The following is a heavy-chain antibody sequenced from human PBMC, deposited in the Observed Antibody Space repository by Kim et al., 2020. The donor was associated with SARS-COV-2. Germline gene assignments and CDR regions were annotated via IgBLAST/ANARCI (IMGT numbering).Heavy chain of an antibody. J-gene: IGHJ4*02. CDR3: ARVRRGY. CDR2: INHSGST. CDR1: GGSFSGYY. Sequence: SETLSLTCAVYGGSFSGYYWSWIRQPPGKGLEWIGEINHSGSTNYNPSLKSRVTISVDTSKNQFSLKLSSVTAADTAVYYCARVRRGYWGQGTLVTVSS. D-gene: IGHD6-6*01. V-gene: IGHV4-34*01.